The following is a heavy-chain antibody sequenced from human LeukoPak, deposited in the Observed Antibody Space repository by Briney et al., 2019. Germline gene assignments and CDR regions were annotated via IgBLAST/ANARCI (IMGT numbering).Heavy chain of an antibody. CDR3: AKSLRNGSGWASDY. J-gene: IGHJ4*02. CDR1: GLTFDVYA. Sequence: GGSLRLSCEASGLTFDVYAVHWVRQAPGKGLEWVSGITWSNGEIAYADSVKGRFTISRDNAKNSLYLQMNSLRTEDTAVYYCAKSLRNGSGWASDYWGQGTLVTVSS. CDR2: ITWSNGEI. D-gene: IGHD6-19*01. V-gene: IGHV3-9*01.